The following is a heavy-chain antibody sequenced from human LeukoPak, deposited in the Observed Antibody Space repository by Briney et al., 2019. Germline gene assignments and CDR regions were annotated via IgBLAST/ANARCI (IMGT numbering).Heavy chain of an antibody. CDR1: GITFSRYW. J-gene: IGHJ4*02. Sequence: GGSLRLSCVDSGITFSRYWMSWVRQAPGKGLEWVANIRQDGGEKYYVNSVKGRFTISRDNAKNSLYLQMSSLRVEDTAVYYCARDGRPLDYWGQGTLVTVSS. CDR2: IRQDGGEK. CDR3: ARDGRPLDY. V-gene: IGHV3-7*03.